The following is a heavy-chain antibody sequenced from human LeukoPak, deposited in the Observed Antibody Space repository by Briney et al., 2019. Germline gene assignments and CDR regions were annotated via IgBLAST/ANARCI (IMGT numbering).Heavy chain of an antibody. V-gene: IGHV1-2*02. CDR2: INPNSGGT. D-gene: IGHD2-15*01. Sequence: ASVKVPCKASGYTFTGYYMHWLRQAPGQGLELMGWINPNSGGTNSAQKFQDRVTMSRDTSISTAYMELSRLRSDDTAVYYCAVDGNGGSCYSSWGQGTLVTVSS. CDR1: GYTFTGYY. J-gene: IGHJ4*02. CDR3: AVDGNGGSCYSS.